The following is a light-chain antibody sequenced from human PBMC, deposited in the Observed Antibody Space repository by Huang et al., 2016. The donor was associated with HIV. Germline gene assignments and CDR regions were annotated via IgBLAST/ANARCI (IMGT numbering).Light chain of an antibody. V-gene: IGKV4-1*01. CDR2: WAS. CDR1: QSVLYSSNNKNF. CDR3: HQYFSTPYT. Sequence: DIVMTQSPDSLAVSLGERATINCKSSQSVLYSSNNKNFLAWYQQKPGQPPKLLMYWASTRESGVPDRFSGSGSGTDFSLTISSLQAEDVAIYYCHQYFSTPYTFGQGTKLEIK. J-gene: IGKJ2*01.